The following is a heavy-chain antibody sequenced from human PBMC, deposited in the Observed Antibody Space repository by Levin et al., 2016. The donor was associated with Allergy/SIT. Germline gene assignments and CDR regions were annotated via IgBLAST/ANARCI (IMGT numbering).Heavy chain of an antibody. Sequence: SVKVSCKVSGDSFTSHAISWVRQAPGQGLEWMGTAIPVSGTSHYAQKFQGGITISADESTTTVYLELRSLKSEDTAVYFCTVSTDWRVWGQGTLVTVSS. D-gene: IGHD2/OR15-2a*01. V-gene: IGHV1-69*13. J-gene: IGHJ1*01. CDR3: TVSTDWRV. CDR2: AIPVSGTS. CDR1: GDSFTSHA.